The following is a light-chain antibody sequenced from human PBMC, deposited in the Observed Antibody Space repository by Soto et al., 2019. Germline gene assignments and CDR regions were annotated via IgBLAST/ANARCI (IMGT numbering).Light chain of an antibody. Sequence: QSVLTKPASVSGVPGRGITVSCTGTSSDVGGYNYVSWYQQYPGKVPRLMIYDVTNRPSGVSNRFSGSKSGNTVSLTISGLQAEDEADYYCSSYRRGSTYVFGTGTKVTVL. V-gene: IGLV2-14*01. CDR2: DVT. CDR1: SSDVGGYNY. J-gene: IGLJ1*01. CDR3: SSYRRGSTYV.